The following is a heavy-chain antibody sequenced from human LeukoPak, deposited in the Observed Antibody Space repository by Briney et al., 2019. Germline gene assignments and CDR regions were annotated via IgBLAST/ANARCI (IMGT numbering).Heavy chain of an antibody. CDR1: GGSVNSYY. V-gene: IGHV4-59*02. CDR2: IYYSGST. Sequence: SETLSLTCTVSGGSVNSYYWTWIRQPPGKGLEWIGYIYYSGSTNYSPSLKSRVTISVDTSKNQFSLKLSSVTAADTAVYYCARDRGGTLLYYGMDVWGQGTTVTVSS. CDR3: ARDRGGTLLYYGMDV. J-gene: IGHJ6*02. D-gene: IGHD1/OR15-1a*01.